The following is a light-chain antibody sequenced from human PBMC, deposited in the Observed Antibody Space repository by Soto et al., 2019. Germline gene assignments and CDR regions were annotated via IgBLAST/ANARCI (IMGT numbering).Light chain of an antibody. V-gene: IGLV1-40*01. CDR3: QSFGSSLSGVV. J-gene: IGLJ3*02. CDR2: GNI. Sequence: QAVVTQPPSVSGAPGQRVTISCTGSSSNIGAGYDVHWYQQLPGTAPKLLIYGNINRPSGVPDRFSGSKSGTSASLAITGLQAEDEADYYCQSFGSSLSGVVFGGGTKVTVL. CDR1: SSNIGAGYD.